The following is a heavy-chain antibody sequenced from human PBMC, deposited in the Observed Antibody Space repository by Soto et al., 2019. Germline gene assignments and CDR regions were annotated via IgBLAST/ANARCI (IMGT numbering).Heavy chain of an antibody. CDR1: GYAFASYD. D-gene: IGHD3-16*01. CDR3: ARKGFYDYIGGIGAHFAFDI. J-gene: IGHJ3*02. V-gene: IGHV1-8*01. Sequence: ASVKVSWKAPGYAFASYDINWVRQATGQGLEWMGWMNPNSGNTGYAQKFQGRVTMTRNTSISTAYMELSSLRSEDTAVYYCARKGFYDYIGGIGAHFAFDIWGKGKLAPGS. CDR2: MNPNSGNT.